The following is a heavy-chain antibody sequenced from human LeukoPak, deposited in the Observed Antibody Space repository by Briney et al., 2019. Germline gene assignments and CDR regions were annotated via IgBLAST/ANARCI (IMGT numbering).Heavy chain of an antibody. CDR1: GYTFNAFY. CDR2: INPDTGVT. Sequence: GASVKVSCKASGYTFNAFYIHWVRQAPGQGLEWMGWINPDTGVTHYAQKFQGRVTITRNTSISTAYMELSSLRSEDTAVYYCARGYSGKRPIVATILAPYYYYMDVWGKGTTVTVSS. J-gene: IGHJ6*03. CDR3: ARGYSGKRPIVATILAPYYYYMDV. V-gene: IGHV1-2*02. D-gene: IGHD5-12*01.